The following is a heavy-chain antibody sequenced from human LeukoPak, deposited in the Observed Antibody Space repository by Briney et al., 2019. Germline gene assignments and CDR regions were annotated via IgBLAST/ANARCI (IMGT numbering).Heavy chain of an antibody. J-gene: IGHJ4*02. CDR2: INPEGTEK. V-gene: IGHV3-7*01. CDR3: AAWTDRGYNY. Sequence: GGSLRLSCAPSGFTFSKSWMNSVRHAPREGLEWVANINPEGTEKRFVDAVEGRFTMCRDNAENSLYLQMNRLRAEDTATYYCAAWTDRGYNYWGEGSVVAVSP. CDR1: GFTFSKSW. D-gene: IGHD3-22*01.